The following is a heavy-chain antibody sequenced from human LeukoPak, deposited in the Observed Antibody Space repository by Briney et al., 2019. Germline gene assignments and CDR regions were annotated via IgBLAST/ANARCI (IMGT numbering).Heavy chain of an antibody. CDR1: GGSMSSYY. CDR3: ARAIGAGYNYYYYGMDV. J-gene: IGHJ6*02. CDR2: IYYSGST. Sequence: SETLSLTCTVSGGSMSSYYWSWIRQPPGKGLEWIGYIYYSGSTNYNPSLKSRVTISVDTSKNQFSLKLSSVTAADTAVYYCARAIGAGYNYYYYGMDVWGQGTTVTVSS. V-gene: IGHV4-59*01. D-gene: IGHD5-12*01.